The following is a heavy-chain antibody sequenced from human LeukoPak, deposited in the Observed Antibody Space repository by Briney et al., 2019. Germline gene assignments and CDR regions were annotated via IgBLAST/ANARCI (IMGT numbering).Heavy chain of an antibody. CDR2: ISGSGGST. V-gene: IGHV3-23*01. Sequence: GGSLRLSCAASGFTFSSYAMSWVRQAPGKGLEWVSAISGSGGSTYYADSVKGWFTISRDNSKNTLYLQMNSLRAEDTAVYYCAKTPYYYDSSGQTNWFDPWGQGTLVTVSS. D-gene: IGHD3-22*01. CDR3: AKTPYYYDSSGQTNWFDP. CDR1: GFTFSSYA. J-gene: IGHJ5*02.